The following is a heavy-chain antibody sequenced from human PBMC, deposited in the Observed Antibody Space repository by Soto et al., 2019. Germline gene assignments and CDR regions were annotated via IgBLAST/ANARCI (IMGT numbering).Heavy chain of an antibody. CDR3: ARELTAVTTPSFDH. CDR1: GFNFDGYG. J-gene: IGHJ5*02. V-gene: IGHV3-33*01. CDR2: IWYDGSNE. D-gene: IGHD4-17*01. Sequence: ESGGGVVQPGRSLRLSCAASGFNFDGYGMHWSRQAPAKGRGWVAVIWYDGSNEYYADSVKGRFTVSRDNAKNTVYLQMNSLRVEDTAVYYCARELTAVTTPSFDHWGQGAQVIVSS.